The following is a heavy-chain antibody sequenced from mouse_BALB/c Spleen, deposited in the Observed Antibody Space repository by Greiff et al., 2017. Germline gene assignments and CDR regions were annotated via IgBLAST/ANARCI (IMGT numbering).Heavy chain of an antibody. CDR2: ISSGGSYT. D-gene: IGHD2-1*01. CDR3: ARAYGNYPYAMDY. Sequence: EVMLVESGGGLVKPGGSLKLSCAASGFTFSSYAMSWVRQSPEKRLEWVAEISSGGSYTYYPDTVTGRFTISRDNAKNTLYLEMSSLRSEDTAMYYCARAYGNYPYAMDYWGQGTSVTVSS. J-gene: IGHJ4*01. CDR1: GFTFSSYA. V-gene: IGHV5-9-4*01.